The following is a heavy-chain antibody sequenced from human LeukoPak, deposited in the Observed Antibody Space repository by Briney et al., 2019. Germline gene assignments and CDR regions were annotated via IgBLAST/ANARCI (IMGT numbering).Heavy chain of an antibody. J-gene: IGHJ4*02. D-gene: IGHD4-17*01. Sequence: GESLKISCKGSGYSFTNYWIGWVRQMPGKGLEWLGIIYPDDSRTRYSPSFQGQVTMSVDKSISTAYLQWSSLKASDTAMYHCARPSYGASDYWGQGTLVTVSS. CDR3: ARPSYGASDY. CDR1: GYSFTNYW. CDR2: IYPDDSRT. V-gene: IGHV5-51*01.